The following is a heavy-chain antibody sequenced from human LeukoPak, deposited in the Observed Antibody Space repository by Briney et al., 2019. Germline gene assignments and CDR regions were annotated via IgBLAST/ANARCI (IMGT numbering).Heavy chain of an antibody. CDR1: GGSFNDYS. CDR2: INHSGST. V-gene: IGHV4-34*01. CDR3: ARLGLYTSSWYRYYYFDY. D-gene: IGHD6-13*01. Sequence: SETLSLTCGVHGGSFNDYSWTWIRQSPGKGLEWIGEINHSGSTTYNPSLRSRFTMSVDASKNQFSLRLSSVTAADTAVYYCARLGLYTSSWYRYYYFDYWGQGTLVTVSS. J-gene: IGHJ4*02.